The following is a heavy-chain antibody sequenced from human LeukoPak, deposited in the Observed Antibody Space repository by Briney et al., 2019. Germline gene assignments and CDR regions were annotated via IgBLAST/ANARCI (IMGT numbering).Heavy chain of an antibody. CDR2: IKQDGSEK. J-gene: IGHJ4*02. Sequence: GGSLRLSCAASGFTFSSYWMSWVRQAPGKGLEWVANIKQDGSEKYYVDSVKGRFTISRDNAKNSLYLQTNSLRAEDVALYYCTRSTGWYNYFDYWGQGALVTVSS. D-gene: IGHD6-19*01. V-gene: IGHV3-7*03. CDR1: GFTFSSYW. CDR3: TRSTGWYNYFDY.